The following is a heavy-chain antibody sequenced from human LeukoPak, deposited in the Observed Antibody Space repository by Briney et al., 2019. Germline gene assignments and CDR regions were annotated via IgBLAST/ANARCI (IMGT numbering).Heavy chain of an antibody. D-gene: IGHD3-3*01. CDR1: GGSISSSNW. CDR2: TYHSGST. V-gene: IGHV4-4*02. J-gene: IGHJ4*02. CDR3: ARLTYYDFWRVTDY. Sequence: PSETLSLACAVSGGSISSSNWWSWVRQPPGKGLEWIGETYHSGSTNYNPSLKSRVTISVDKSKNQFSLKLSSVTAADTAVYYCARLTYYDFWRVTDYWGQGTLVTVSS.